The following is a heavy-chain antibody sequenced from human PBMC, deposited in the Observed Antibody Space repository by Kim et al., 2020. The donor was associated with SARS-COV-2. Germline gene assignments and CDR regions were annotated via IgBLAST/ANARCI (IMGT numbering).Heavy chain of an antibody. Sequence: SETLSLTCTVSGGSVSSGSYYWSWIRQPPGKGLEWIGYIYYSGSTNYNPSLKSRVTISVDTSKNQFSLKLSSVTAADTAVYYCARADYDSSGIWGQGTLVTVSS. V-gene: IGHV4-61*01. J-gene: IGHJ4*02. CDR3: ARADYDSSGI. CDR1: GGSVSSGSYY. D-gene: IGHD3-22*01. CDR2: IYYSGST.